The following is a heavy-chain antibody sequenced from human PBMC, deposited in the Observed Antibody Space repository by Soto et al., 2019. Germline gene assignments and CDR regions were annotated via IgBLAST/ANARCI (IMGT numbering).Heavy chain of an antibody. CDR3: ARARTTGYSSGWSYFY. CDR1: GGSFSSYA. Sequence: QVQLVQSGAEVKTPGSSVRVSCTISGGSFSSYALSWVRQAPGQGLGWMGAIIPILATPTYAQKFQGRVRISADESTATVYLELSSLRSEDMAIYYCARARTTGYSSGWSYFYWGQGTLVTVSS. J-gene: IGHJ4*02. D-gene: IGHD6-19*01. V-gene: IGHV1-69*01. CDR2: IIPILATP.